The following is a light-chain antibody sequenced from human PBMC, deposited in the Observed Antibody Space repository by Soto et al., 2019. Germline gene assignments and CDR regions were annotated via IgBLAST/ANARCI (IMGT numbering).Light chain of an antibody. CDR2: GAS. CDR3: QQYGSSPPKT. V-gene: IGKV3-20*01. J-gene: IGKJ1*01. Sequence: EVVLTQYQGTLSLSPGERATLSCRASQSVSSSYLAWYQQKPGQAPRLLIYGASSRATGIPDRFSGSGSGTDFTLTINRLEPEDFAVYYCQQYGSSPPKTFGQGTKVDI. CDR1: QSVSSSY.